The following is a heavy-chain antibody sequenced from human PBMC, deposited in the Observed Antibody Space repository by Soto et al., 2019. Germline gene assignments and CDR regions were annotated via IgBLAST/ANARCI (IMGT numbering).Heavy chain of an antibody. CDR1: GFTFSSYA. D-gene: IGHD3-3*01. J-gene: IGHJ4*02. Sequence: VQLLESGGGLVQPGGSLRLSCAASGFTFSSYAMSWVRQAPGKGLEWVSAISGSGGSTYYADSVKGRFTISRDNSKNTLYLQMNSLRAEDTAVYYCANSRVFGALGLYYFDYWGQGTLVTVSS. CDR2: ISGSGGST. V-gene: IGHV3-23*01. CDR3: ANSRVFGALGLYYFDY.